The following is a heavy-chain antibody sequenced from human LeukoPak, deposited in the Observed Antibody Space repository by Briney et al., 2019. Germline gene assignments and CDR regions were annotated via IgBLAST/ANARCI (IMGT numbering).Heavy chain of an antibody. J-gene: IGHJ3*01. Sequence: GGSLRLSCEASGFIFSTYAMAWVRQAPGKGLDWVSVIGASGAETYYSDSAKGRFTVSRDNSKDTLFLHMSSLRAEDTAVYFCATRPRDSSGYYLGAFDAWGQRTTVTVSS. V-gene: IGHV3-23*01. CDR2: IGASGAET. CDR1: GFIFSTYA. D-gene: IGHD3-22*01. CDR3: ATRPRDSSGYYLGAFDA.